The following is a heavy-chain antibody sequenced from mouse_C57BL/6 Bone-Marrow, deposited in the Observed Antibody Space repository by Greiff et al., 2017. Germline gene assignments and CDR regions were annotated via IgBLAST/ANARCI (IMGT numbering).Heavy chain of an antibody. J-gene: IGHJ3*01. CDR2: IWSGGST. CDR3: ARNKRGFAY. Sequence: QVQLQESGPGLVQPSQSLSITCTASGFSLTSYGVHWVRQSPGKGLEWLGVIWSGGSTDYNAAFISRLSISKDNSKSQVFFKMNSLQADDTAIYYCARNKRGFAYWGQGTLVTVSA. V-gene: IGHV2-2*01. CDR1: GFSLTSYG.